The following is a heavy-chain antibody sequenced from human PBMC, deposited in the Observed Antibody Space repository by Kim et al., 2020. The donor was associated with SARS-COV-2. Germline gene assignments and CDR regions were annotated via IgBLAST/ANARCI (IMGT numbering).Heavy chain of an antibody. CDR1: GFTFSSYA. CDR2: ISGSGGST. CDR3: AKGSFGELLYYYYYYGMDV. Sequence: GGSLRLSCAASGFTFSSYAMSWVRQAPGKGLEWVSAISGSGGSTYYADSVKGRFTISRDNSKNTLYLQMNSLRAEDTAVYYCAKGSFGELLYYYYYYGMDVWGQGTTVNVS. J-gene: IGHJ6*02. V-gene: IGHV3-23*01. D-gene: IGHD3-10*01.